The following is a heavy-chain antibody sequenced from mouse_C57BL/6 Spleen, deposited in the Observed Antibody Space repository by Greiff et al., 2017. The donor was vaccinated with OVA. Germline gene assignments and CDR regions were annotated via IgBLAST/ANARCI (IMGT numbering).Heavy chain of an antibody. V-gene: IGHV1-59*01. Sequence: QVQLQQSGAELVRPGTSVKLSCKASGYTFTSYWMHWVKQRPGQGLEWIGVIDPSDSYTNYNQKFKGKATLTVDTSSSTAYMQLSSLTSEDSAVYYCAYWGSSYAYWGQGTTLTVSS. D-gene: IGHD1-1*01. CDR2: IDPSDSYT. CDR1: GYTFTSYW. CDR3: AYWGSSYAY. J-gene: IGHJ2*01.